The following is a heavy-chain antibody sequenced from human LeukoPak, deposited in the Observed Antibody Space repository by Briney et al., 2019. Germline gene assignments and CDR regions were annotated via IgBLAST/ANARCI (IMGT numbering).Heavy chain of an antibody. CDR1: GYSFTTYW. CDR2: IYPGDSDT. V-gene: IGHV5-51*01. CDR3: ARVIGSNKRWFDP. Sequence: GESLKISCKGSGYSFTTYWIGWVRQMPGKGLEWVGIIYPGDSDTGYSPSFQGQVTMSADKSISTAYLQWSSLKASDTAMYYCARVIGSNKRWFDPWGQGTLVTVSS. D-gene: IGHD3-16*02. J-gene: IGHJ5*02.